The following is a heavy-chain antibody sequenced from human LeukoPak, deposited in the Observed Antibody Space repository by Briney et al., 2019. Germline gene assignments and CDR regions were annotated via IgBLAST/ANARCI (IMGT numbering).Heavy chain of an antibody. J-gene: IGHJ4*02. D-gene: IGHD4-17*01. CDR1: GDSISSTSYY. Sequence: PSETLSLTCTVSGDSISSTSYYWGWIRQPPGKGLEWIGTIYYSGGTYYNPSLKSRVIISVDRSKKHFSLKLTSVTAADTAVYFCARYGPYNYDDHWGQGTVVTVSS. V-gene: IGHV4-39*07. CDR3: ARYGPYNYDDH. CDR2: IYYSGGT.